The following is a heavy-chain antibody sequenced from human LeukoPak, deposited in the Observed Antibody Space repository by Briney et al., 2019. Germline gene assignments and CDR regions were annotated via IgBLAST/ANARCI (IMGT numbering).Heavy chain of an antibody. D-gene: IGHD4-17*01. J-gene: IGHJ4*02. CDR1: GYIFTELS. CDR3: ATDASGDYLNH. V-gene: IGHV1-24*01. CDR2: FNPEDGET. Sequence: GASVKVSCKVSGYIFTELSMHWARQAPGKGLEWMGGFNPEDGETFYAQKFQGRVTMTEDTSTDTAYMELSSLSYDDTAVYYCATDASGDYLNHWGQGTLVTVSS.